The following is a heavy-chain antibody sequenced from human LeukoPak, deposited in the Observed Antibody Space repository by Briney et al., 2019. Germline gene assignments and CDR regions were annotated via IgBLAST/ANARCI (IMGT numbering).Heavy chain of an antibody. CDR2: ISYDGSNK. CDR3: ARELADSSSWYGPDY. CDR1: GFTFSSYA. D-gene: IGHD6-13*01. V-gene: IGHV3-30-3*01. Sequence: GRSLRLSCAASGFTFSSYAMHWVRQAPGKGLEWVAVISYDGSNKYYADSVKGRFTISRDNSKNTLYLQMNSLRAEDTAVYYCARELADSSSWYGPDYWGQGTLVTVSS. J-gene: IGHJ4*02.